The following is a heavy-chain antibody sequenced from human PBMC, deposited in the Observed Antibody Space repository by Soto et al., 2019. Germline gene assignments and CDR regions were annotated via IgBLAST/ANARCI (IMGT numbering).Heavy chain of an antibody. CDR2: IIPILGIA. D-gene: IGHD1-1*01. CDR3: ALLPGTSVDY. V-gene: IGHV1-69*02. J-gene: IGHJ4*02. CDR1: GGTFSSYT. Sequence: QVQLVQSGAEVKKPGSSVKVSCKASGGTFSSYTISWVRQAPGQGLEWMGRIIPILGIANYSQKFQGRVTITADKSTSTAYMELSSMRSEDTAVYYCALLPGTSVDYWGQGTLGTVSS.